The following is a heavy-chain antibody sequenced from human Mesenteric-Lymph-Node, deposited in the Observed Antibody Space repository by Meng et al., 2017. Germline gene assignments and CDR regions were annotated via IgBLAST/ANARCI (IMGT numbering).Heavy chain of an antibody. J-gene: IGHJ1*01. CDR1: GFSINTNYY. CDR2: FHHSGTT. Sequence: SETLSLTCTVSGFSINTNYYWGWIRQPPGKGLEWIGNFHHSGTTNYNPSLKSRVTISVDTSKNQFSLKLNSVSAADTAVYYCTRASVWYSGGYWGPGTPVTVSS. CDR3: TRASVWYSGGY. D-gene: IGHD1-26*01. V-gene: IGHV4-38-2*02.